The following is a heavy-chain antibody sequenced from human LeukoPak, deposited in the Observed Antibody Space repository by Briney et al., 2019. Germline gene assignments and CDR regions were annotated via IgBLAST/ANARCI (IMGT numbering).Heavy chain of an antibody. Sequence: ASVKVSCKASGYTFTGYYMHWVRQAPGQGLEWMGWINPNSGGTNYAQKFQGRVTMTRDTSISTAYMELSRLRSDDTAVYYCASGVYDSSGYRAGDEYWGQGTLVTVSS. J-gene: IGHJ4*02. CDR1: GYTFTGYY. CDR2: INPNSGGT. V-gene: IGHV1-2*02. D-gene: IGHD3-22*01. CDR3: ASGVYDSSGYRAGDEY.